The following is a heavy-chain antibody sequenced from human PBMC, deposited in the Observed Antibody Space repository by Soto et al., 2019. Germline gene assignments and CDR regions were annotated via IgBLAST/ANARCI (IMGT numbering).Heavy chain of an antibody. CDR1: SGSIGTHY. CDR2: IYFSGST. Sequence: QVQLQESGPGLVKPSETLSLTCTISSGSIGTHYWTWIRQPPGHELEWIGYIYFSGSTTYNPSLGSRVTMSLDTAKNQFSLRLSSVTTADTALYFCARGRIYGYCSSSNCYEAFDIWGQGTMVTVSS. V-gene: IGHV4-59*11. J-gene: IGHJ3*02. CDR3: ARGRIYGYCSSSNCYEAFDI. D-gene: IGHD2-2*01.